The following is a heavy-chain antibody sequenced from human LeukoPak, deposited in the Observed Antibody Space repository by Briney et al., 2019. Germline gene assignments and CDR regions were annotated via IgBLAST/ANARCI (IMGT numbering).Heavy chain of an antibody. CDR1: GFPFSDYA. CDR2: IKSKTDGGTT. J-gene: IGHJ4*02. V-gene: IGHV3-15*01. CDR3: TTSLGDGYNLFDY. D-gene: IGHD5-24*01. Sequence: GGSLRLSCAASGFPFSDYAMTWVRQTPGKGLEWVGRIKSKTDGGTTDYAAPVKGRFTISRDDSKNTLYLQMNSLKTEDTAVYYCTTSLGDGYNLFDYWGQGTLVTVSS.